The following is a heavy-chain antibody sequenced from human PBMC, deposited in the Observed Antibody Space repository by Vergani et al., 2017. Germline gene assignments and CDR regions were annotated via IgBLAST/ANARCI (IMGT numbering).Heavy chain of an antibody. CDR3: STIGYRRWGYYFYY. Sequence: QVQLQESGPGLVKPPGTLSLTCAVSGDSISSNNCWTWVRQPPGKGLEWIGEICHTEDTKYSPSLKSRVTVSVDESRKLFSLWLNSVTAADTAVYYCSTIGYRRWGYYFYYWGQGILVTVSS. CDR1: GDSISSNNC. CDR2: ICHTEDT. V-gene: IGHV4-4*03. D-gene: IGHD2-2*02. J-gene: IGHJ4*02.